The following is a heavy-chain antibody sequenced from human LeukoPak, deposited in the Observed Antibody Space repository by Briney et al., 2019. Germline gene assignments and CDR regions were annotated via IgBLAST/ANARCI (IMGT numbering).Heavy chain of an antibody. J-gene: IGHJ4*02. D-gene: IGHD1-26*01. CDR1: GFTLSNYW. Sequence: GGSLRLSCAASGFTLSNYWMSWVRQAPGKGLEWVANIKQDGSETYYVDSVRGRFTFSRDNAENSVYLQMNSLRAEDTAVYYCVRQMVGASFDYWGQGTLVTVSS. CDR2: IKQDGSET. V-gene: IGHV3-7*01. CDR3: VRQMVGASFDY.